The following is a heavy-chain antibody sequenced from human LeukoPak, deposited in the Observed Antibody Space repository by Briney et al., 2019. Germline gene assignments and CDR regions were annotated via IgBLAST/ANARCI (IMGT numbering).Heavy chain of an antibody. D-gene: IGHD3-22*01. CDR2: INSDGSST. CDR3: ASGSSGYYYIEYFQL. Sequence: PGGSLRLSCAASGFTFSSCWMHWVRQTPGKGLVWVSLINSDGSSTNYADSVKGRFTISRDNAKNTLYLQMNSLRAEDTAVYHCASGSSGYYYIEYFQLWGQGTLVTVSS. CDR1: GFTFSSCW. V-gene: IGHV3-74*01. J-gene: IGHJ1*01.